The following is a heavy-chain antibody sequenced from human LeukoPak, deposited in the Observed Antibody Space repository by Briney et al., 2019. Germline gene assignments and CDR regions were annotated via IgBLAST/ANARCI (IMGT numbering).Heavy chain of an antibody. CDR2: IRSKTDGGTA. V-gene: IGHV3-15*01. Sequence: PGGSLRLSCAASGFTFTNAWMSWVRQAPGKGLEWVGRIRSKTDGGTADYAAPVKGRFTIARDDSKNTLYLQMNSLKAEDTAVYYCTRYSSGWYWGQGTLVTVS. J-gene: IGHJ4*02. CDR3: TRYSSGWY. CDR1: GFTFTNAW. D-gene: IGHD6-19*01.